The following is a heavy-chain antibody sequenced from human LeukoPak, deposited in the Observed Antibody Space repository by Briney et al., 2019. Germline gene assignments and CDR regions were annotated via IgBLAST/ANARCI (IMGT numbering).Heavy chain of an antibody. CDR2: ISSSSSYI. CDR1: GFTFSSYS. CDR3: ARSGHYDFWSGYSLHYFDY. V-gene: IGHV3-21*01. J-gene: IGHJ4*02. Sequence: GGSLRLSCAASGFTFSSYSMNWVRQAPGKGLEWVSSISSSSSYIYYADSVKGRFTISGDNAKNSLYLQMNSLRAEDTAVYYCARSGHYDFWSGYSLHYFDYWGQGTLVTVSS. D-gene: IGHD3-3*01.